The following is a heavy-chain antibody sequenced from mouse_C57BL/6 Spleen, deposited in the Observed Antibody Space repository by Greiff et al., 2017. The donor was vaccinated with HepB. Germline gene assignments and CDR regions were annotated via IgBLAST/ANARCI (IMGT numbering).Heavy chain of an antibody. Sequence: VQLKESGGGLVKPGGSLKLSCAASGFTFSDYGMHWVRQAPEKGLEWVAYISSGSSTIYYADTVKGRFTISRDNAKNTLFLQMTSLRSEDTAMYYCARRYGNYEGYWYFDVWGTGTTVTVSS. V-gene: IGHV5-17*01. J-gene: IGHJ1*03. CDR3: ARRYGNYEGYWYFDV. D-gene: IGHD2-1*01. CDR2: ISSGSSTI. CDR1: GFTFSDYG.